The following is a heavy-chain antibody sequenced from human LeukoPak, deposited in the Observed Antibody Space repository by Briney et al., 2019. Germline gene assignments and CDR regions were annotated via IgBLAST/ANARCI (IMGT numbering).Heavy chain of an antibody. CDR1: GFTFSDYW. CDR3: ARASGYSSSWYGLTDTYYFDY. J-gene: IGHJ4*02. V-gene: IGHV3-74*01. Sequence: GGSLRLSCAASGFTFSDYWMHWVRQAPGRGLVWVSHINADEDRAAYADSVKGRFTISRDNAKNSLYLQMNSLRAEDTAVYYCARASGYSSSWYGLTDTYYFDYWGQGTLVTVSS. CDR2: INADEDRA. D-gene: IGHD6-13*01.